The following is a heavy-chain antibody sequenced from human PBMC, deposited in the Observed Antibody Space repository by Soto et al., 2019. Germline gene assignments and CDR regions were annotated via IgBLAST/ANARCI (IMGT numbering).Heavy chain of an antibody. V-gene: IGHV4-34*01. Sequence: QVQLQQWGAGLLKPSETLSLTCAVYGGSFSGYYWSWIRQPPGKGLEWIGEINHSGSTNYNPSLKSRVTISVDTSKNQFSLKLSSVTAADTAVYYCARLAGYCSSTSCYTPAFDYWGQGTLVTVSS. J-gene: IGHJ4*02. CDR2: INHSGST. D-gene: IGHD2-2*02. CDR3: ARLAGYCSSTSCYTPAFDY. CDR1: GGSFSGYY.